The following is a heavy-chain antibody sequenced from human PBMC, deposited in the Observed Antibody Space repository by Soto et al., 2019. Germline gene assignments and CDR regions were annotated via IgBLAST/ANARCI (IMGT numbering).Heavy chain of an antibody. CDR3: ASTTLGYEVGGAAAAGYGMDV. CDR1: GGSISSSSYY. D-gene: IGHD6-25*01. Sequence: SETLSLTCTVSGGSISSSSYYWGWIRQPPGKGLEWIGSIYYSGSTYYNPSLKSRVTISVDTSKNQFSLKLSSVTAADTAVYYCASTTLGYEVGGAAAAGYGMDVWGQGTTVTVSS. V-gene: IGHV4-39*01. J-gene: IGHJ6*02. CDR2: IYYSGST.